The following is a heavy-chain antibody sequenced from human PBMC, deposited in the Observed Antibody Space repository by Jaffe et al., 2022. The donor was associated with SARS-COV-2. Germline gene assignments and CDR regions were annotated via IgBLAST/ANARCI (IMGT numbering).Heavy chain of an antibody. CDR1: GFTFAAYG. J-gene: IGHJ5*01. CDR2: INWKGGDA. Sequence: EVQLVESGGGVVRPGGSLRLSCAASGFTFAAYGVSWVRQAPGKGLEWVAGINWKGGDAGYADSVKGRFTISRDNAKNSLYLQMNSLRAEDTALYYCAANSSSWYDFWGQGILVTVSS. V-gene: IGHV3-20*04. D-gene: IGHD6-13*01. CDR3: AANSSSWYDF.